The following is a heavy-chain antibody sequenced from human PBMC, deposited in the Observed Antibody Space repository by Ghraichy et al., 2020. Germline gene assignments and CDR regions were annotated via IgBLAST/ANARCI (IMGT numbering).Heavy chain of an antibody. CDR2: IRYDGSNK. V-gene: IGHV3-30*02. D-gene: IGHD3-3*01. J-gene: IGHJ4*02. CDR3: AKDIIGSGYAVTFDY. CDR1: GFTFSSYG. Sequence: GGSLRLSCAASGFTFSSYGMHWVRQAPGKGLEWVAFIRYDGSNKYYADSVKGRFTISRDNSKNTLYLQMNSLRAEVTAVYYCAKDIIGSGYAVTFDYWGQGTLVTVSS.